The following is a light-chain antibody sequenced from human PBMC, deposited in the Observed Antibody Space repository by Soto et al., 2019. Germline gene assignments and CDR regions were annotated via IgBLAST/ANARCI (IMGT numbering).Light chain of an antibody. CDR1: QSVSSY. Sequence: EIVLTQSPATLSLSPGERATLSCRASQSVSSYLAWYQQKPGQAPRLRIYDASNRATGIPARFSGSGSGTDFTLTISSLEPEDSAVYYCQQRSNWPPLLTFGGGTKVEIK. CDR2: DAS. J-gene: IGKJ4*01. CDR3: QQRSNWPPLLT. V-gene: IGKV3-11*01.